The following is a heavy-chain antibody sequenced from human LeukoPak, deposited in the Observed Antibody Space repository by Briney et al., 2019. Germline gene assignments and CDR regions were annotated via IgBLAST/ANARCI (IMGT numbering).Heavy chain of an antibody. D-gene: IGHD5-12*01. CDR3: ARVSGYDWESFYDY. Sequence: PSETLSLTCTVSGGSISSYYWSWIRQPPGKGLEWIGYIYYSGSTNYNPSLKSRVTISVDTAKNQFSLKLNSVTAADTAVYYCARVSGYDWESFYDYWGQGTLVTVSS. CDR1: GGSISSYY. CDR2: IYYSGST. V-gene: IGHV4-59*01. J-gene: IGHJ4*02.